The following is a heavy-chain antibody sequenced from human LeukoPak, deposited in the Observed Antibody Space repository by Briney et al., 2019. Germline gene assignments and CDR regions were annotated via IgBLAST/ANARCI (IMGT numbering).Heavy chain of an antibody. Sequence: NPGGSLRLSCAASGFTFSSYSMNWVRQAPGKGLEWVSSISSSGSYIYYADSVKGRFTISRDNAKNSLYLQMNSLRAEDTAVYYCARDEYSSSWYDDSHGYWGQGTLVTVSS. D-gene: IGHD6-13*01. V-gene: IGHV3-21*01. CDR2: ISSSGSYI. CDR1: GFTFSSYS. CDR3: ARDEYSSSWYDDSHGY. J-gene: IGHJ4*02.